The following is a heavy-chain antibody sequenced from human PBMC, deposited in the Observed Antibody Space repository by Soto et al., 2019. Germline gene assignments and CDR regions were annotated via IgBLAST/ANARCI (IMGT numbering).Heavy chain of an antibody. CDR3: ARAFFYQGSDIRGYSFDAFDF. D-gene: IGHD3-22*01. V-gene: IGHV1-18*01. Sequence: QVQLVQSGAEVKKPGASVKVSCKASGYTFTSSGMSWVRQAPGQGLEWMGWISAHTGSSEYAQRFQGRVTMTTDRSTSTAYMELRSLRSDDTAVYYCARAFFYQGSDIRGYSFDAFDFWGPGTLVTVSS. CDR2: ISAHTGSS. J-gene: IGHJ3*01. CDR1: GYTFTSSG.